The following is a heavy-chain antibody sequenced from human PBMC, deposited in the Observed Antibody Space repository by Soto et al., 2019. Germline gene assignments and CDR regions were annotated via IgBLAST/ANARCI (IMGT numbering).Heavy chain of an antibody. Sequence: ASVKVSCKASGYTFTGYYMHWVRQAPGQGLEWMGWINPNSGDTNYAQKFQGWVTMTRDTSISTAYMELSRLRSDDTAVYYCARADCSSTSCYDTLFDYWGQGTLVTVSS. CDR3: ARADCSSTSCYDTLFDY. CDR2: INPNSGDT. D-gene: IGHD2-2*01. J-gene: IGHJ4*02. V-gene: IGHV1-2*04. CDR1: GYTFTGYY.